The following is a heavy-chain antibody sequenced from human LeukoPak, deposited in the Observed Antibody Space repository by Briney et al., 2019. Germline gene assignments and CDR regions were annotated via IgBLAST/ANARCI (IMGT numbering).Heavy chain of an antibody. CDR1: GGSISTYH. J-gene: IGHJ6*02. CDR2: LSNGGST. V-gene: IGHV4-59*01. Sequence: SETLSLTCSVFGGSISTYHWSWIRQPPGKGLEWIGCLSNGGSTNYNPSLKSRVTMSVDTTENQFSLRLTSVTAADTAAYYCARWRVVPAAMPAYYYGMDVWGQGTTVTVSS. D-gene: IGHD2-2*01. CDR3: ARWRVVPAAMPAYYYGMDV.